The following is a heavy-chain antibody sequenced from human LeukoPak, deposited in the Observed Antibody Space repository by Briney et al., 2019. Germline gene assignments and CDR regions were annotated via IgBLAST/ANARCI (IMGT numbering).Heavy chain of an antibody. Sequence: PGGSLRLSGAASGFTLSSYGMHWVRQAPGKGLEWVTFIGYDGSKIYYADSVKGRFTISRDNSKNTLYLQMNSLRAEDTAVYYCAKEGRGGFDIWGQGTMVTVSS. V-gene: IGHV3-30*02. D-gene: IGHD3-16*01. CDR3: AKEGRGGFDI. CDR1: GFTLSSYG. CDR2: IGYDGSKI. J-gene: IGHJ3*02.